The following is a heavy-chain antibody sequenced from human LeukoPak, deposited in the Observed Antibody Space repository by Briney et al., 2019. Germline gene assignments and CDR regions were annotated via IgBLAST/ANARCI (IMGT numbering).Heavy chain of an antibody. J-gene: IGHJ6*03. CDR1: GFTFSSYA. V-gene: IGHV3-21*04. CDR2: ISSSSSYI. CDR3: ARVYYGSGSLHYYYYYMDV. D-gene: IGHD3-10*01. Sequence: GGSLRLSCAASGFTFSSYAMSWVRQAPGKGLEWVSSISSSSSYIYYADSVKGRFTMSRDNSKNTLYLQMNSLRAEDTALYYCARVYYGSGSLHYYYYYMDVWGTGTTVTISS.